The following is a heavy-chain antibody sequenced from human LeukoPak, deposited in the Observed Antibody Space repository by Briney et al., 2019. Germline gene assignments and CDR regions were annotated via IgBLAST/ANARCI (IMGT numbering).Heavy chain of an antibody. CDR2: ISGSGGST. Sequence: SGGSLRLSCAASGFTFSSYAMRWVRQAPGKGLEWVSAISGSGGSTYYADSVKGRFTISRDNSKNTLYLQMNSLGAEDTAVCYCAKEAMIWFGLNWFDPWGQGTLVTVSS. D-gene: IGHD3-10*01. J-gene: IGHJ5*02. CDR3: AKEAMIWFGLNWFDP. CDR1: GFTFSSYA. V-gene: IGHV3-23*01.